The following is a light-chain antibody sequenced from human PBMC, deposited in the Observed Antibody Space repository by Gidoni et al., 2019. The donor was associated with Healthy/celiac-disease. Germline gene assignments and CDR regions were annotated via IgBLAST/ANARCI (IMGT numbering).Light chain of an antibody. CDR1: QSLLYSDGNTY. CDR2: LGS. V-gene: IGKV2-30*01. J-gene: IGKJ1*01. CDR3: MQGTQRPWT. Sequence: DVVMTQSPLSLPVTHGQPASISCRSSQSLLYSDGNTYLNWFPQRPGQSPRRLIYLGSNRASGVPDRFSGSGSGTDFTLKISRVEAEDVGVYYCMQGTQRPWTFGQXTKVEIK.